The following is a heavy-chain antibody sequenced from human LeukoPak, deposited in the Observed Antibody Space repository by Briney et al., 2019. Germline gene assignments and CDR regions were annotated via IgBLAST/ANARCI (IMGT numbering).Heavy chain of an antibody. J-gene: IGHJ4*02. Sequence: TGGSLRLSCAASGFTFSTFAMIWVRQPPGKGLEWIGEIYHSGSTNYNPSLKSRVTISVDKSKNQFSLKLSSVTAADTAVYYCARGSGYYIYWGQGTLVTVSS. D-gene: IGHD3-22*01. CDR2: IYHSGST. CDR3: ARGSGYYIY. V-gene: IGHV4-4*02. CDR1: GFTFSTFAM.